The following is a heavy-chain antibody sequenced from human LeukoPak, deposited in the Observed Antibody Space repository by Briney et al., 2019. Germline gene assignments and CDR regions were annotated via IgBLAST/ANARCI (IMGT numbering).Heavy chain of an antibody. D-gene: IGHD3-22*01. Sequence: SETLSLTCTVSGGSINSYYWSWIRQPPGKGLEWIGYIYYSGSTNCNPSLKSRVTISVDTSKNQFSLKLSSVTAADTAVYYCARESDSSGYSLDYWGQGTLVTVSS. CDR3: ARESDSSGYSLDY. J-gene: IGHJ4*02. CDR2: IYYSGST. CDR1: GGSINSYY. V-gene: IGHV4-59*01.